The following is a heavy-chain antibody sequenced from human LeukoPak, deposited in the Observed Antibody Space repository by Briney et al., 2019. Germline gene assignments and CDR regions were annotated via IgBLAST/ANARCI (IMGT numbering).Heavy chain of an antibody. CDR1: VGSISSYY. Sequence: SETLSLTCTVSVGSISSYYWSWIRQPPAKGREGIGYIYYSGSTNYKPSLKSRVTISVDTYKNQFSLKLSSVTAADTAVYYCARDSPYSSGWEHFDYWGQGTLVTVSS. V-gene: IGHV4-59*01. J-gene: IGHJ4*02. CDR2: IYYSGST. D-gene: IGHD6-19*01. CDR3: ARDSPYSSGWEHFDY.